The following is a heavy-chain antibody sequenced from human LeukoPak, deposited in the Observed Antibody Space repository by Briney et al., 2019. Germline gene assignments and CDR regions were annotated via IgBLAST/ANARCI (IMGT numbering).Heavy chain of an antibody. Sequence: SETLSLTCTVSGGSISSSSYYWGWIRQPPGKGLEWIVSIYYSGSTYYNPSLKSRVTISVDTSKNQFSLKLSSVTAADTAVYYCASALHFLEWLLPEYYFDYWGQGTLVTVSS. CDR1: GGSISSSSYY. V-gene: IGHV4-39*01. D-gene: IGHD3-3*01. J-gene: IGHJ4*02. CDR3: ASALHFLEWLLPEYYFDY. CDR2: IYYSGST.